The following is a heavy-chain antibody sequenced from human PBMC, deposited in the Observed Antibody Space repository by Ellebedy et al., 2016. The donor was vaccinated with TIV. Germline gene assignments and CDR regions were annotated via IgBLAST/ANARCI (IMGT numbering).Heavy chain of an antibody. V-gene: IGHV3-23*01. Sequence: GESLKISCAASGFTFSDYDMSWVRQAPGKGPEWVSAITNSCAGTYYGNSVKGRFTISRDNSKNTVYLQMNSLRAEDTALYYCRAYGSGSRRAFEHWGQGTLVTVSS. D-gene: IGHD3-10*01. J-gene: IGHJ4*02. CDR2: ITNSCAGT. CDR3: RAYGSGSRRAFEH. CDR1: GFTFSDYD.